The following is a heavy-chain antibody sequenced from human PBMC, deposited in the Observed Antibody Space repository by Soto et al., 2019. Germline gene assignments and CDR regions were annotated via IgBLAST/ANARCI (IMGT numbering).Heavy chain of an antibody. D-gene: IGHD6-19*01. J-gene: IGHJ6*02. Sequence: SQTLSLTCAMSGYSVSSNSAAWNWISQSPSRGLEWLGRTYYRSKWYNDYAVSVKSRITINPDTSKNQSSLQLNSVTPEDTAVYYCARKAVADYYYYYGMHVWGQGTRVTVSS. CDR3: ARKAVADYYYYYGMHV. V-gene: IGHV6-1*01. CDR2: TYYRSKWYN. CDR1: GYSVSSNSAA.